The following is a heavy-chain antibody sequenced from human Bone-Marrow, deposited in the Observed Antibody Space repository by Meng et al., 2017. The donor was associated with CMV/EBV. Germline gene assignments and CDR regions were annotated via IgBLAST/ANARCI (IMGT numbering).Heavy chain of an antibody. CDR1: GFTFSSYW. Sequence: GGSLRLSCAASGFTFSSYWMHWVRQAPGKGLVWVSRINSDGSSTSYADSVKGRFTISRDNAKNSLYLQMNSLRAEDTAVYYCARDRQLRRLRPSSADVWGQGTTVTVSS. CDR2: INSDGSST. D-gene: IGHD3-3*01. J-gene: IGHJ6*02. V-gene: IGHV3-74*01. CDR3: ARDRQLRRLRPSSADV.